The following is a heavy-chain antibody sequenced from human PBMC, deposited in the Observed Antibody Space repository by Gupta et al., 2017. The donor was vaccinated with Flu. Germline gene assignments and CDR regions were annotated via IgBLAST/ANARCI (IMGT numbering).Heavy chain of an antibody. V-gene: IGHV4-61*02. CDR2: VYMSGST. CDR3: ARVGETYPRRAFDI. Sequence: QVQLQESGPGLVKPSQTLSLTCTVSGDSISSGSYYWSWIRQPAGKGLEWIGRVYMSGSTDYSPSLKSRVTMSIDTSKKHFSLKLNSVTAADTAVYYCARVGETYPRRAFDIWGQGTMVTVSS. D-gene: IGHD2-21*01. CDR1: GDSISSGSYY. J-gene: IGHJ3*02.